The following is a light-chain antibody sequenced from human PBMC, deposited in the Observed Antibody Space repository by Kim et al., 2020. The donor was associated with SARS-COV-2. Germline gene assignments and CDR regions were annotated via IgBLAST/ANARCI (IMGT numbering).Light chain of an antibody. V-gene: IGLV3-1*01. CDR2: QDS. Sequence: SYELTQPPSVSVSPGQTASITCSGDKLGDKYACWYQQKPGQSPVLVIYQDSKRPSGIPERFSGSNSGNTATLTISGTQAMDEADYYCQAWESSTEVFGGGTQLSVL. CDR1: KLGDKY. J-gene: IGLJ3*02. CDR3: QAWESSTEV.